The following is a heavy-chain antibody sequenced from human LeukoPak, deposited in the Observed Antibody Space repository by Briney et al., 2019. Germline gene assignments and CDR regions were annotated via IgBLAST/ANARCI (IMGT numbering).Heavy chain of an antibody. D-gene: IGHD3-3*01. J-gene: IGHJ5*02. CDR3: ARHSWPNPYDFWSGQTQGDWFDP. V-gene: IGHV5-51*01. Sequence: GESLQISCKGSGYSFTSYWIGWVRQMPGKGLEWMGIIYPGDSDTRYSPSFQGQVTISADKSISTAYLQWSSLKASDTAMYYCARHSWPNPYDFWSGQTQGDWFDPWGQGTLVTVSS. CDR2: IYPGDSDT. CDR1: GYSFTSYW.